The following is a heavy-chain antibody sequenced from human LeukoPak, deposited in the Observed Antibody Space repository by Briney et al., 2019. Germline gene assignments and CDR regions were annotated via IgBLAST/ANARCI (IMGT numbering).Heavy chain of an antibody. D-gene: IGHD6-25*01. CDR2: VYSGGST. CDR1: GDSISSVSYY. CDR3: SSSGWHVGKYDY. V-gene: IGHV4-39*07. J-gene: IGHJ4*02. Sequence: SETLSLTCTVSGDSISSVSYYWGWIRQPPGKGLEWIGTVYSGGSTYYNPSLKSRDTISVDTSNNQFSLKLTSVTAADTAVYFCSSSGWHVGKYDYWGQGTLVTVSS.